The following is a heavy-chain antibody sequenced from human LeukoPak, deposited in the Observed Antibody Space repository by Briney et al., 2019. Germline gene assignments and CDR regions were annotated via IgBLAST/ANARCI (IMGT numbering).Heavy chain of an antibody. CDR2: IWYDGSNK. J-gene: IGHJ4*02. D-gene: IGHD6-19*01. V-gene: IGHV3-33*01. CDR1: GFTFSSYG. CDR3: ARGTTYSSGWYYFDY. Sequence: GGSPRLSCAASGFTFSSYGMHWVHQAPGKGLEWVAAIWYDGSNKYYADSVKGRFTISRDNSKNTLYLKMNSLRAEDTAVYYCARGTTYSSGWYYFDYWGQGTLVTVSS.